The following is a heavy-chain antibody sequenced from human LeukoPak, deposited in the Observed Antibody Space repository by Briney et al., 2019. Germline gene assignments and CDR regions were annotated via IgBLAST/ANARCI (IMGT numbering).Heavy chain of an antibody. J-gene: IGHJ4*02. CDR1: GFNFGGYA. Sequence: GGSLRLSCAASGFNFGGYAMHWVRQTPGQGLDWLGSIAHDESTTYYADSVKGQVTVSRDNSERTLFLEMSSLKLEDTAIYYCARLGLGVVHTAPNFDYWGQGILVTVSS. CDR3: ARLGLGVVHTAPNFDY. CDR2: IAHDESTT. V-gene: IGHV3-30*04. D-gene: IGHD2-21*01.